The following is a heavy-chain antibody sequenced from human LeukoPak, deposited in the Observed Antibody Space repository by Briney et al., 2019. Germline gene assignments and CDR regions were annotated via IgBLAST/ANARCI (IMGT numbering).Heavy chain of an antibody. CDR3: ARAAYDSSGYHDY. CDR1: GGSISSSNW. Sequence: PSGTLSLTCAVSGGSISSSNWWSWVRPPPGKGLEWIGEIYHSGSTNYNPSLKSRVTISVDTSKNQFSLKLSSVTAADTAVYYCARAAYDSSGYHDYWGQGTLVSVSS. J-gene: IGHJ4*02. V-gene: IGHV4-4*02. D-gene: IGHD3-22*01. CDR2: IYHSGST.